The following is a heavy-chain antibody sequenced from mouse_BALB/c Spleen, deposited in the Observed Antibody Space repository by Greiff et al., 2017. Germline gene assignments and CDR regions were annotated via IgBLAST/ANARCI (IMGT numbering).Heavy chain of an antibody. CDR3: ARCYGSSYPYYFDY. Sequence: EVQGVESGPGLVKPSQSLSLTCTVTGYSITSDYAWNWIRQFPGNKLEWMGYISYSGSTSYNPSLKSRISITRDTSKNQFFLQLNSVTTEDTATYYCARCYGSSYPYYFDYWGQGTTLTVSS. J-gene: IGHJ2*01. CDR2: ISYSGST. D-gene: IGHD1-1*01. CDR1: GYSITSDYA. V-gene: IGHV3-2*02.